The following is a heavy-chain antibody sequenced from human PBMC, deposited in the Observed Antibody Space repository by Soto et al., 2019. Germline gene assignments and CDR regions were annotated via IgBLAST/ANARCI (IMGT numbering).Heavy chain of an antibody. CDR1: GGSISSYY. CDR3: ASSFPGYSSSWFDP. D-gene: IGHD6-13*01. V-gene: IGHV4-59*01. CDR2: IYYSGST. J-gene: IGHJ5*02. Sequence: SETLSLTCTVSGGSISSYYWSWIRQPPGKGLEWIGYIYYSGSTNYNPSLKSRVTISVDTSKNQFSLKLSSVAAADTAVYYCASSFPGYSSSWFDPWGQGTLVTVSS.